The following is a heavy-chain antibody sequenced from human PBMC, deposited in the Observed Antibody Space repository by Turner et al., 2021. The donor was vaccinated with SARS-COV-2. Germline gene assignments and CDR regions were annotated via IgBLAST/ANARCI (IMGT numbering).Heavy chain of an antibody. CDR3: ARVEMATISFDY. Sequence: PWKGLEWVANIKQDGSEKYYVDSVKGRFTISRDNAKNSLYLQMNSLRAEDTAVYYCARVEMATISFDYWGQGTPVTVSS. D-gene: IGHD5-12*01. V-gene: IGHV3-7*01. CDR2: IKQDGSEK. J-gene: IGHJ4*02.